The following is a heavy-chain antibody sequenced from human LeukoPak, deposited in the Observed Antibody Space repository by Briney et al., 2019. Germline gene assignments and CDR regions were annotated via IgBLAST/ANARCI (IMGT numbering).Heavy chain of an antibody. V-gene: IGHV4-34*01. CDR3: ARWDSGEWFHDAFDI. CDR1: GGSFSGDY. D-gene: IGHD3-3*01. J-gene: IGHJ3*02. CDR2: INRSGST. Sequence: SEALSLTCAVYGGSFSGDYWIWVRQPPGKGLEWIAEINRSGSTNYNPSLKSRVTISMDTSKNHFSLRLSSVTAADTAVYYCARWDSGEWFHDAFDIWGQGTMVTVSS.